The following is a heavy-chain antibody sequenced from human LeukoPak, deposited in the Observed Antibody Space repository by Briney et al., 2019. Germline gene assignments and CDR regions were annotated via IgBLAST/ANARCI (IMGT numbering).Heavy chain of an antibody. CDR2: ISYDGSNK. CDR3: ARSSSMVTFDY. CDR1: GFTFSNYA. J-gene: IGHJ4*02. Sequence: GRSLRLSCAASGFTFSNYAMHWVRQAPDKGLEWVAVISYDGSNKYYADSVKGRFTISRDNSKNTLYLQMNSLRAEDTAVYYCARSSSMVTFDYWGQGTLVTVSS. D-gene: IGHD5-18*01. V-gene: IGHV3-30*04.